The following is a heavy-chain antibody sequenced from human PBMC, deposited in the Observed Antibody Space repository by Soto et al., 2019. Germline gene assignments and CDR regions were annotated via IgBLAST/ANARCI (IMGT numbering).Heavy chain of an antibody. Sequence: QVQLVQSGAELKKPGSSVKVSCKASGGTFSSYSINWVRQAPGQGLEWLGAIIPLFGTANYAQKFQGRVTITADESTSTAYMALSSLRYEDTAVYYGTREGVKYSGGMDYWGQGTLVTVSS. CDR1: GGTFSSYS. CDR3: TREGVKYSGGMDY. D-gene: IGHD2-15*01. J-gene: IGHJ4*02. CDR2: IIPLFGTA. V-gene: IGHV1-69*01.